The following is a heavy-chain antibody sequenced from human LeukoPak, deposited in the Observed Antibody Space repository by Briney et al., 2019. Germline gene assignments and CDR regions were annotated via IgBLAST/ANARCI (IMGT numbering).Heavy chain of an antibody. CDR1: GGSISSYY. Sequence: SETLSLTCTVSGGSISSYYWSWIRQPPGKGLEWIGYIYYSGSTNYNPSLKSRVTISVDTSKNQFSLKLSSVTAADTAVYYCARGLVVVAASSNWFDPWGRGTLVTVSS. CDR3: ARGLVVVAASSNWFDP. D-gene: IGHD2-15*01. J-gene: IGHJ5*02. CDR2: IYYSGST. V-gene: IGHV4-59*01.